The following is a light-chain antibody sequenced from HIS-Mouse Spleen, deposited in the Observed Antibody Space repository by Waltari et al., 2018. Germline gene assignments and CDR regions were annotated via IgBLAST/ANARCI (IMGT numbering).Light chain of an antibody. V-gene: IGLV3-21*03. CDR2: DDS. J-gene: IGLJ2*01. Sequence: SYVLTQPPSVSVAPGKTARITCGGNNIGSKSVHWYQQKPGQAPVLVGYDDSDRPSGIPGRCAGSNSGNTATLTISRVEAVDEADYYCQVWDSSSDHVVFGGGTKLTVL. CDR3: QVWDSSSDHVV. CDR1: NIGSKS.